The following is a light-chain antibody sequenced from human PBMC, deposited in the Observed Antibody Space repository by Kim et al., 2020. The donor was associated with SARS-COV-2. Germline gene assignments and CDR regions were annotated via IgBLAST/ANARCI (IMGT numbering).Light chain of an antibody. Sequence: LSPGEGATLFCRASQSVSRSYLVWYQQKPGQSPRLLIYGASTRATDIPDRFSGSGSGTDFTLTIRRLEPEDFAVYYCQQCAGSLTFGGGTKVDIK. V-gene: IGKV3-20*01. J-gene: IGKJ4*01. CDR3: QQCAGSLT. CDR1: QSVSRSY. CDR2: GAS.